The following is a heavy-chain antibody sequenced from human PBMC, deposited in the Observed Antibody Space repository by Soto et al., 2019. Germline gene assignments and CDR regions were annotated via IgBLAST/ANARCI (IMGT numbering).Heavy chain of an antibody. Sequence: VQLQESGPGLVKPSQTLSLTCTVSGGSIRSGDYYWSWIRQPPGKGLEWIGYTYYSVSTYYNPSLKSRVTISVDTSKNHFSLKRSAVTASDTVGYYCASYVWGSYPARDDAFDIWGQGTMVTVSS. CDR3: ASYVWGSYPARDDAFDI. V-gene: IGHV4-30-4*01. CDR2: TYYSVST. CDR1: GGSIRSGDYY. J-gene: IGHJ3*02. D-gene: IGHD3-16*02.